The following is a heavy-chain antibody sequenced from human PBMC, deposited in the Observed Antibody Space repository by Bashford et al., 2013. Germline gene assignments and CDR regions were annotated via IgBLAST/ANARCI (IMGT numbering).Heavy chain of an antibody. V-gene: IGHV3-30*04. CDR3: ARDLYYYDSSGDDAFDI. Sequence: VRQAPGKGLEWVAVISYDGSNKYYADSVKGRFTISRDNSKNTLYLQMNSLRAEDTAVYYCARDLYYYDSSGDDAFDIVGPRDNGHRLL. J-gene: IGHJ3*02. D-gene: IGHD3-22*01. CDR2: ISYDGSNK.